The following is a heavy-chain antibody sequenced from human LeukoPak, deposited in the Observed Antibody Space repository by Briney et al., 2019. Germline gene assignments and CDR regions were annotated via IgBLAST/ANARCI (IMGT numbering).Heavy chain of an antibody. CDR3: AREGADTYYYYGMDV. CDR1: GFTFSSYG. V-gene: IGHV3-33*01. J-gene: IGHJ6*02. Sequence: GSLRLSCAASGFTFSSYGMHWVRQAPGKGLEWVAVIWYDGSNKYYADSVKGRFTISRDNSKNTLYLQMNSLRAEDTAVYYCAREGADTYYYYGMDVWGQGTTVTVSS. CDR2: IWYDGSNK. D-gene: IGHD1-26*01.